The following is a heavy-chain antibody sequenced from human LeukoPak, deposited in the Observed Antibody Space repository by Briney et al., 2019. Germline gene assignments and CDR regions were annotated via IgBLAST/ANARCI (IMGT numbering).Heavy chain of an antibody. Sequence: ASVKVSCKASGYTFTGYYMHWVRQAPGQGLEWMGWINPKSGDTNYAQKLQGRVTMTSDPSISTAYMELSSLRSDDTAVYYCSRDFGEPTGYYMDVWGKGTTVTVSS. D-gene: IGHD3-3*01. J-gene: IGHJ6*03. CDR1: GYTFTGYY. V-gene: IGHV1-2*02. CDR3: SRDFGEPTGYYMDV. CDR2: INPKSGDT.